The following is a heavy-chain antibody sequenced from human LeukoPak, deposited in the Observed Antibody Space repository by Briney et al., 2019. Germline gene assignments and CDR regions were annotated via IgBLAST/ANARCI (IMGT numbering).Heavy chain of an antibody. J-gene: IGHJ4*02. CDR2: IKSKTDGGTT. D-gene: IGHD1-26*01. Sequence: GGSLRLSCAASGFTFSSYAMSWVRQAPGKGLEWVGRIKSKTDGGTTDYAAPVKGRFTISRDDSKNTLYLQMNSLRTEDTAVYYCTTDGYIVGATNYWGQGTLVTVSS. CDR3: TTDGYIVGATNY. CDR1: GFTFSSYA. V-gene: IGHV3-15*01.